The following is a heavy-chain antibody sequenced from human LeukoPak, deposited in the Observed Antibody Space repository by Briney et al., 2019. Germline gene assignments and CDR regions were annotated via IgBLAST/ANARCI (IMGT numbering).Heavy chain of an antibody. CDR3: ARPGEGYSSGWYQGSVDY. CDR2: IYPGDSDT. V-gene: IGHV5-51*01. D-gene: IGHD6-19*01. Sequence: GESLKISCQGSGYSFTNYWIGWVRQVPGKGLEWMGTIYPGDSDTRYSPSFQGQVTISADKSISTAYLQWSSLKASDTAMYYRARPGEGYSSGWYQGSVDYWGQGTLVTVSS. CDR1: GYSFTNYW. J-gene: IGHJ4*02.